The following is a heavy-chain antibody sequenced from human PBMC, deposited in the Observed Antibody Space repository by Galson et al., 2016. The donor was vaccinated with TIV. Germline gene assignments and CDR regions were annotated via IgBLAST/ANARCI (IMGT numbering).Heavy chain of an antibody. CDR3: ARGTEVGATAYWYFDL. CDR1: GGTFSSYA. V-gene: IGHV1-69*04. D-gene: IGHD1-26*01. CDR2: IIPILGMT. J-gene: IGHJ2*01. Sequence: SVKVSCKASGGTFSSYALSWVRQAPGQGLEWMGRIIPILGMTNYAQRFQGRVTITADRSATTAYMELNSLRSEDTAVYYCARGTEVGATAYWYFDLWGSGALVTGSS.